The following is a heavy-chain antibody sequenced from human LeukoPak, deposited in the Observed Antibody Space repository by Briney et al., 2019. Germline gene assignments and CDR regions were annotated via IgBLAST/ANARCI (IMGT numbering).Heavy chain of an antibody. V-gene: IGHV3-48*03. Sequence: PGGSLRLSCAASGFTFSSYEMNWVRQAPGKGLEWVSYISSSGSTIYYADSVKGRFTISRDNAKNSLYLQMNSLRTEDTALYYCAREYYDSGAYYSLDSWGRGTLVTVSS. CDR2: ISSSGSTI. CDR1: GFTFSSYE. J-gene: IGHJ4*02. CDR3: AREYYDSGAYYSLDS. D-gene: IGHD3-22*01.